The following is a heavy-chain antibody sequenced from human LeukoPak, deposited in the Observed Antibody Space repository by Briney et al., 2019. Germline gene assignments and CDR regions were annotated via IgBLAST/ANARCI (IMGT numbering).Heavy chain of an antibody. J-gene: IGHJ3*02. CDR1: GFTFSSYA. Sequence: GRSLRLSCAASGFTFSSYAMHWVRQTPGKGLEWVAVISYDGSNKYYADSVKGRFTISRDNSKNTLYLQMNSLRAGDTAVYYCARSPTRWLRGAFDIWGQGTMVTVSS. V-gene: IGHV3-30*04. CDR3: ARSPTRWLRGAFDI. CDR2: ISYDGSNK. D-gene: IGHD5-12*01.